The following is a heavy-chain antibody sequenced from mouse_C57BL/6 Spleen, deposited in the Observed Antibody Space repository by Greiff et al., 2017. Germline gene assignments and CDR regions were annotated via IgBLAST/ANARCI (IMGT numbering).Heavy chain of an antibody. CDR3: ARWNYGSSYDDFYY. CDR1: GYTFTSYW. J-gene: IGHJ2*01. D-gene: IGHD1-1*01. CDR2: INPSNGGT. Sequence: QVQLQQPGTELVKPGASVKLSCKASGYTFTSYWMHWVKQRPEQGLEWIGNINPSNGGTNYNEKFKSKATLTVDKSSSTAYMQLSSLTSEDSAVYYCARWNYGSSYDDFYYGGQGTTLTVAS. V-gene: IGHV1-53*01.